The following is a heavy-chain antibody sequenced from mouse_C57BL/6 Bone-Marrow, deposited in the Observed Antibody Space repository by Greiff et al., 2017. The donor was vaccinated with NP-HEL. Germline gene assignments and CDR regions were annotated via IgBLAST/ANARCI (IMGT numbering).Heavy chain of an antibody. CDR1: GYTFTSYW. J-gene: IGHJ4*01. D-gene: IGHD2-4*01. CDR2: IDPSDSET. V-gene: IGHV1-52*01. CDR3: ARAPLYYDYDVGAMDY. Sequence: QVQLQQPGAELVRPGSSVKLSCKASGYTFTSYWMHWVKQRPIQGLEWIGNIDPSDSETHYNQKFKDKATLTVDKSSSTAYMQLSRLTSEDSAVYYCARAPLYYDYDVGAMDYWGQGTSVTVSS.